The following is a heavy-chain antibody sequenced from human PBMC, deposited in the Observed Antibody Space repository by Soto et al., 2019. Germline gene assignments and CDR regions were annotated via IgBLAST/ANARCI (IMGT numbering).Heavy chain of an antibody. CDR2: ISGSGGST. CDR3: AKDHVVTMIVVVMGFAGDAFDI. J-gene: IGHJ3*02. D-gene: IGHD3-22*01. V-gene: IGHV3-23*01. CDR1: GFTFSSYA. Sequence: GGSLRLSCAASGFTFSSYAMSWVRQAPGKGLEWVSAISGSGGSTYYADSVKGRFTISRDNSKNTLYLQMNSLRAEDTAVYYCAKDHVVTMIVVVMGFAGDAFDIWGQGTMVTVSS.